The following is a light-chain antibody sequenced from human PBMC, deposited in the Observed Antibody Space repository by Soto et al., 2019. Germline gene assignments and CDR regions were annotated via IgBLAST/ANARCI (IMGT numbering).Light chain of an antibody. CDR1: QGISSY. V-gene: IGKV1-8*01. J-gene: IGKJ2*01. CDR2: AAS. Sequence: AIRMTQSPSSFSASTGDRVTITWRASQGISSYLAWYQQKPGKAPKLLIYAASTLQSGVPSRFSGSRSGTDFTLSICCLQSEDFATYYCQLYSSYPLSTFGQGTKLEI. CDR3: QLYSSYPLST.